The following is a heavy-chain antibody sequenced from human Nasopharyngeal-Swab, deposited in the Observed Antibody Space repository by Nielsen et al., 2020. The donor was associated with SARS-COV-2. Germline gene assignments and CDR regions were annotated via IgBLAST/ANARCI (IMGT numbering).Heavy chain of an antibody. CDR2: INSDGSST. J-gene: IGHJ4*02. CDR1: GFTFSSYW. D-gene: IGHD2-21*02. V-gene: IGHV3-74*01. CDR3: ARGCDTDCFRVDS. Sequence: GESLKISCAASGFTFSSYWMHWVRQAPGKGLVWVSRINSDGSSTSYADSVKGRFTISRDNAKNTLYLRMNSLRAEDTAVYYCARGCDTDCFRVDSWGQGTLVTVSS.